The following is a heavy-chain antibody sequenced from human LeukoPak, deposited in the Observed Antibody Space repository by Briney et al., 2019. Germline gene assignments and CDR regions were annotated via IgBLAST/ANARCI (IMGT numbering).Heavy chain of an antibody. Sequence: GGSLRLSCAASGFTFSNYAMHWVRQAPGKGLEWVAVISYDGSNKDYADSVKGRFTISRDNSKNTLYLQMNSLRAEDTAVYYCAKDDYYDTSGYRDWGQGTLVTVSS. CDR2: ISYDGSNK. D-gene: IGHD3-22*01. J-gene: IGHJ4*02. V-gene: IGHV3-30*18. CDR1: GFTFSNYA. CDR3: AKDDYYDTSGYRD.